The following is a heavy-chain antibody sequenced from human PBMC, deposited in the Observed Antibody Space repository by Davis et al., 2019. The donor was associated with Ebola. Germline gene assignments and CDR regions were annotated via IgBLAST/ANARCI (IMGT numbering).Heavy chain of an antibody. CDR3: ARPILPEVTHCGVDY. D-gene: IGHD1-14*01. Sequence: GESLKISCKGSGYSFAYYWISWVRQMPGKGLEWMGRIDPSDSYTNYSPSFQGHVTISADRSISTAYLQWSSLKASDTAMYYCARPILPEVTHCGVDYWGQGTLVTVSS. V-gene: IGHV5-10-1*01. CDR2: IDPSDSYT. CDR1: GYSFAYYW. J-gene: IGHJ4*02.